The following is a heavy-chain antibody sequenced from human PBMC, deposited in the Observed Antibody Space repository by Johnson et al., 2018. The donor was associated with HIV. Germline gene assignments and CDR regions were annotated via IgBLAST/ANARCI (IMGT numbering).Heavy chain of an antibody. D-gene: IGHD1-7*01. CDR1: GFTFDDYA. CDR2: ISWNSGSI. CDR3: ARERSGTIAFDI. J-gene: IGHJ3*02. Sequence: LLVESGGGLVQPGRSLRLSCAASGFTFDDYAMHWVRQAPGKGLEWVSGISWNSGSIGYADSVKGRFTISRDNAKNSLYLQMNSLRAEDTAVYYCARERSGTIAFDIWGQGTMVTVSS. V-gene: IGHV3-9*01.